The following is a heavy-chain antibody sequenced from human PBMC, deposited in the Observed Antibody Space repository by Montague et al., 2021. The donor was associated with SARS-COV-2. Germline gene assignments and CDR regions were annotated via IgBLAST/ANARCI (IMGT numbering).Heavy chain of an antibody. CDR1: GGSISSYY. CDR2: ISYSGRT. Sequence: SETLSLTCTVFGGSISSYYWSWIRQPPGRGLQWTGEISYSGRTNYNPSLKSRVTISVDTSKNHFTRRLSSVTAADTAVYYCANVRRTQLLLGIRNDGMDVWGQGTTVTVSS. CDR3: ANVRRTQLLLGIRNDGMDV. J-gene: IGHJ6*02. D-gene: IGHD2-15*01. V-gene: IGHV4-59*01.